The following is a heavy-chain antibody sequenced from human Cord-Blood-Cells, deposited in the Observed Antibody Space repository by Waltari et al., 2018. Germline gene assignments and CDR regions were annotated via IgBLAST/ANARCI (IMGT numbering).Heavy chain of an antibody. Sequence: EVQLVESGGGLVQPGGSLRLSCTASGFTFSSYWMSWVRQAPGKGLAWVANIKQDGSEKYYVDSVKGRFTISRDNAKNSLYLQRNSLRAEDTAVYYWASSAPYYDFWSGHSAFDIWGQGTMVTVSS. D-gene: IGHD3-3*01. V-gene: IGHV3-7*01. CDR2: IKQDGSEK. J-gene: IGHJ3*02. CDR3: ASSAPYYDFWSGHSAFDI. CDR1: GFTFSSYW.